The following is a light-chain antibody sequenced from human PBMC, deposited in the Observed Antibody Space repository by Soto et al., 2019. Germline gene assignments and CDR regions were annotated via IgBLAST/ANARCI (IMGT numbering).Light chain of an antibody. Sequence: AIQMTQSPSSLSASVGDRVTITCRASQGIRNDLGWYQQKPGKAPKLLIYKASTLEGEVPSRFSGSGSETEFTLTINSLQPDDSATYYCQQYHTYWWTFGQGTKVDIK. V-gene: IGKV1-6*01. J-gene: IGKJ1*01. CDR1: QGIRND. CDR3: QQYHTYWWT. CDR2: KAS.